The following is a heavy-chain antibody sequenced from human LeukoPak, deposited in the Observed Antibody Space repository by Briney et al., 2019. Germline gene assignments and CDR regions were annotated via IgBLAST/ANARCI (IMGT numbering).Heavy chain of an antibody. D-gene: IGHD3-3*01. CDR2: ISASGGST. CDR3: ARGSNPKTYDFWSGPELQH. V-gene: IGHV3-23*01. CDR1: GFTFSSYA. Sequence: PGGSLRLSCAASGFTFSSYAMSWVRQAPGKGLEWVSGISASGGSTYYADSVKGRFTISRDNSNTLYLQMNSLRAEDTAVYYCARGSNPKTYDFWSGPELQHWGQGTLVTVSS. J-gene: IGHJ1*01.